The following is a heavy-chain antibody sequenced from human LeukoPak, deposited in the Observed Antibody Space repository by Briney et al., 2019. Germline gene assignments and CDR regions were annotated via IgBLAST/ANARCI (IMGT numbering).Heavy chain of an antibody. CDR1: GGSISNSNSY. Sequence: SETLSLTCTVSGGSISNSNSYWGWVRQPPWEGLEWIGSIYYSGSTYYNPSLKSRVTISVDTSKNQLSLKLSSVTAADTTVYYCVTSESYYYFVYWGQGTLVTVSS. CDR2: IYYSGST. CDR3: VTSESYYYFVY. D-gene: IGHD2-2*01. J-gene: IGHJ4*02. V-gene: IGHV4-39*01.